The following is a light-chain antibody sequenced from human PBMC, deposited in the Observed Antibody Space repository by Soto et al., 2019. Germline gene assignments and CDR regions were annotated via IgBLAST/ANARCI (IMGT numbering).Light chain of an antibody. CDR2: GNS. Sequence: QSVLTQPPSVSGAPGQRVTISCTGSSSNIGAGYDVHWYQQLPGTAPKLLIYGNSNRPSGVPDRFSGSKSGTSASLAITGLQAEDEADYYCQSYDPSHVVFGGGTKRPS. J-gene: IGLJ2*01. V-gene: IGLV1-40*01. CDR3: QSYDPSHVV. CDR1: SSNIGAGYD.